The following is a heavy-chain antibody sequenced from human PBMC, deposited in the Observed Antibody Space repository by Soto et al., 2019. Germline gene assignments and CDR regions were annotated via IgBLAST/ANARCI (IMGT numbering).Heavy chain of an antibody. D-gene: IGHD2-8*02. CDR3: ACWGHIVPVAPSDFDR. V-gene: IGHV3-74*01. CDR2: ISPDGSDV. CDR1: GFPFTNYW. Sequence: QVVESGGGLVPPGGSLRLSCAASGFPFTNYWMNWVRQTPGKGLMWVSRISPDGSDVGYADSVEGRFIVSRDNAKNTLYLQMHSPRAEDTAMYYCACWGHIVPVAPSDFDRWGQGTLVTVSS. J-gene: IGHJ4*02.